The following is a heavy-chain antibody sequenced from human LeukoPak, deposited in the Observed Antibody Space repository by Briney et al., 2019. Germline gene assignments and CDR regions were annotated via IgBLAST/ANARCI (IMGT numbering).Heavy chain of an antibody. Sequence: PGRSLRLSCTASGFTFGDYAMSWVRQAPGKGLEWVGFIRSKAYGGTTEYAASVKGRFTISRDDSKSIAYLQMNSLKTEDTAVYYCTRDSSGYDSNDYWGQGTLATVSS. J-gene: IGHJ4*02. D-gene: IGHD5-12*01. CDR3: TRDSSGYDSNDY. V-gene: IGHV3-49*04. CDR2: IRSKAYGGTT. CDR1: GFTFGDYA.